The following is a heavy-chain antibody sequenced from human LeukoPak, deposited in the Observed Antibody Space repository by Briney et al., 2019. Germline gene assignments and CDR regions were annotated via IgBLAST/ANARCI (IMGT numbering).Heavy chain of an antibody. V-gene: IGHV3-7*01. J-gene: IGHJ4*02. CDR3: ARALRGSAVDTGDR. D-gene: IGHD3-10*01. CDR2: IKNDGSEE. CDR1: GFTFSRYW. Sequence: GGSLRLSCAASGFTFSRYWMRWVRQAPGKGLEGVANIKNDGSEEYYVDSVKGRFTISRDNARNSLFLQMNSLTVEDTAVYYCARALRGSAVDTGDRWGQGTLVTVSS.